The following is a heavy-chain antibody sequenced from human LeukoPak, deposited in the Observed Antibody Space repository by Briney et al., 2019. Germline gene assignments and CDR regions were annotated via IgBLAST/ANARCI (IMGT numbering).Heavy chain of an antibody. Sequence: GGSLRLSCAASGFTLSSYGMHWVRQAPGKGLEWVAVISYDGSNKYYADSVKGRFTISRDNSKNTLYLQMNSLRAEDTAVYYCAKEVSGGGYSADYWGQGTLVTVSS. CDR3: AKEVSGGGYSADY. D-gene: IGHD3-22*01. CDR2: ISYDGSNK. CDR1: GFTLSSYG. J-gene: IGHJ4*02. V-gene: IGHV3-30*18.